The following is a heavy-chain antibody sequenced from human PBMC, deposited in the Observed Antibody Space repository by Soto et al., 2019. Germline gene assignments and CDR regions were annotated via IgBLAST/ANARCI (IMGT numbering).Heavy chain of an antibody. J-gene: IGHJ5*02. CDR1: GDSIASSYW. Sequence: PSETLSLTCVVSGDSIASSYWWSWVRQPPGKGLEWIGEIYHSGTTNYNPSLKSRVTILQDKSNNQFSLKLSSVTAADTAVYYCAGGGYYYGSGSYSSDWFDPWGQGTLVTVSS. CDR3: AGGGYYYGSGSYSSDWFDP. CDR2: IYHSGTT. V-gene: IGHV4-4*02. D-gene: IGHD3-10*01.